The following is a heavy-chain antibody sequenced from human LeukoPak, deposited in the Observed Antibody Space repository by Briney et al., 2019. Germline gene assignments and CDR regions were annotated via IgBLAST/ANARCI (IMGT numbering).Heavy chain of an antibody. CDR3: ARGIAPWGYSGSYSPYYFDY. Sequence: ASVKVSCKASGYTFTSYYMHWVRQAPGQGLEWMGIINPSGGSTSYAQKFQGRVTMTRDMPTSTVYMELSSLRSEDTAVYYCARGIAPWGYSGSYSPYYFDYWGQGTLVTVSS. J-gene: IGHJ4*02. D-gene: IGHD1-26*01. CDR1: GYTFTSYY. CDR2: INPSGGST. V-gene: IGHV1-46*01.